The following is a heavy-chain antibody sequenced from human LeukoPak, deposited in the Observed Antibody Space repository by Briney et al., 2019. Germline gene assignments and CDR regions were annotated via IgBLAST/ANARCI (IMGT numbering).Heavy chain of an antibody. CDR1: GYTFTSYD. D-gene: IGHD2-8*02. Sequence: ASVKVSCKASGYTFTSYDINWVRQATGQGLEWMGWMNPNSGNTGYAQKFQGRVTMTRNTSISTAYMELSSLRSEDTAVYYCARGGCTGGVCCTYPGDDAFDIWGQGTMVTVSS. V-gene: IGHV1-8*01. CDR2: MNPNSGNT. CDR3: ARGGCTGGVCCTYPGDDAFDI. J-gene: IGHJ3*02.